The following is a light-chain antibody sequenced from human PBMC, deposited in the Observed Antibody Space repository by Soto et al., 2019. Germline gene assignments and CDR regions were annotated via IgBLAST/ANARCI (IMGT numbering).Light chain of an antibody. J-gene: IGKJ4*01. CDR3: QQSYSTPLT. V-gene: IGKV1-39*01. CDR1: QSISSY. CDR2: AAS. Sequence: DMQMTQSPFSLSAYVEDRVPITCRASQSISSYLNWYQQKPGKAPKLLIYAASSLQSGVPSRFSGSGSGTDFTLTISSLQPEDVATYYCQQSYSTPLTFGGGTKVDIK.